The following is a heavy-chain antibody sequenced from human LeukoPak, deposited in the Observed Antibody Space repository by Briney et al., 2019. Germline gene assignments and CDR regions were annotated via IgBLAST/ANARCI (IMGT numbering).Heavy chain of an antibody. Sequence: SETLSLTCTVSGGSISSYYWSWIRQPPGKGLEWIGYIYYSGSTNYNPSLKSRVTISVDTSKNQFSLKLSSVTAADTAVYYCARGWDYYDTNWFDPWGQGTLVTVSS. CDR1: GGSISSYY. D-gene: IGHD3-22*01. J-gene: IGHJ5*02. CDR3: ARGWDYYDTNWFDP. V-gene: IGHV4-59*01. CDR2: IYYSGST.